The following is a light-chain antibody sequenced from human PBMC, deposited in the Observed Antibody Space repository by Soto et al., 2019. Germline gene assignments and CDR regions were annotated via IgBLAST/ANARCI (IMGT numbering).Light chain of an antibody. CDR2: AAS. V-gene: IGKV1-12*01. CDR3: QPSNSFPLT. Sequence: DIQMTQSPSSVSASVGDRVTITCRASQGISSRLACYQQKPGKAPNLLIYAASSLQSGVPSRFSGSGSETDFTITIGSLQPDDFATYYCQPSNSFPLTFGGGTNVAIK. J-gene: IGKJ4*01. CDR1: QGISSR.